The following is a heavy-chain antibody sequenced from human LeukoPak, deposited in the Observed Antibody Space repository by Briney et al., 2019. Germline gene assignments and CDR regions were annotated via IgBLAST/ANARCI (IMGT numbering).Heavy chain of an antibody. CDR3: ARGGCSSTSCYSFDY. J-gene: IGHJ4*02. D-gene: IGHD2-2*02. CDR1: GGTFSSYA. Sequence: ASVKVSCKASGGTFSSYAISWVRQAPGQGLEWMGIINPSGGSTSYAQKLQGRVTMTRDTSTSTVYMELSSLRSEDTAVYYCARGGCSSTSCYSFDYWGQGTLVTVSS. V-gene: IGHV1-46*01. CDR2: INPSGGST.